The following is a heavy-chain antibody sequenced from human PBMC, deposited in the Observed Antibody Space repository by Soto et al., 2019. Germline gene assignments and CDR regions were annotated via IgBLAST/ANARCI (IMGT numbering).Heavy chain of an antibody. D-gene: IGHD3-22*01. J-gene: IGHJ3*01. CDR3: ARDQLYYNDISGRPLNAFDV. V-gene: IGHV3-48*01. Sequence: GGSLRLSCAASGFTFRNYGMNWVRQAPWKGLEWVSYIGIDSSTKYYADSVKGRFTISRDNAKNSLYLQMNSLRAEDTAVYYCARDQLYYNDISGRPLNAFDVWGQGTMVTVSS. CDR1: GFTFRNYG. CDR2: IGIDSSTK.